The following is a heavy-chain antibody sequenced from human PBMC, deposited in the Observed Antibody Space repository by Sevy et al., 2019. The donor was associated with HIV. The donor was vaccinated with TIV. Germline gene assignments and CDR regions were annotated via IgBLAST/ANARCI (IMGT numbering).Heavy chain of an antibody. CDR2: MNPNSGGT. D-gene: IGHD6-13*01. CDR3: ARANTGIAAAGTNG. CDR1: GYTFTGYY. Sequence: ASVKVSCKASGYTFTGYYMHWVRQAPGQGLEWMGWMNPNSGGTNYAQKFQGRVTMTRDTSISTAYMELSRLRSDDTAVYYCARANTGIAAAGTNGWGQGTLVTVSS. V-gene: IGHV1-2*02. J-gene: IGHJ4*02.